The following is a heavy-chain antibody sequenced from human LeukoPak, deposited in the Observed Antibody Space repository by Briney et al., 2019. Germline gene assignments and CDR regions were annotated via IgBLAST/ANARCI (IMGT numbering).Heavy chain of an antibody. CDR1: GFTFSQYP. D-gene: IGHD3-10*01. J-gene: IGHJ4*02. CDR3: ASLMVRGIRDFDH. Sequence: GRSLRLSCAASGFTFSQYPMHWVRQASGKGLEWVAVISYGGTNNYRADSVKGRFTISRDNANNTLYLQMNSLRPEDTAVYFCASLMVRGIRDFDHWGQGTLVTVSS. CDR2: ISYGGTNN. V-gene: IGHV3-30*04.